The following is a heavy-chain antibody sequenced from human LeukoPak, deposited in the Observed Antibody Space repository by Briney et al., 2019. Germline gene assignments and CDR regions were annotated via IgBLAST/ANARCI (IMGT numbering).Heavy chain of an antibody. J-gene: IGHJ1*01. CDR3: ARSFGSSWRAEYFQH. CDR1: GGSISSYY. Sequence: SETLSLTCTVSGGSISSYYWSWIRQPAGKGLEWIGRIYTSGSTNYNPSLKSRVTMSVDTSKNQFSLRLSSVTAADTAVYYCARSFGSSWRAEYFQHWGQGTLVTVSS. V-gene: IGHV4-4*07. CDR2: IYTSGST. D-gene: IGHD6-13*01.